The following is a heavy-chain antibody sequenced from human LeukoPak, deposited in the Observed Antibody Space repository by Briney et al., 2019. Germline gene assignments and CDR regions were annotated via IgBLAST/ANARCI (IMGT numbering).Heavy chain of an antibody. CDR2: ISGSGSTV. CDR3: ASRDRGYYYGMDV. J-gene: IGHJ6*02. D-gene: IGHD3-10*01. Sequence: PGGSLRLSCAASGFTFSDYYMSWIRQAPGKGLEWVSYISGSGSTVYYAASVRGRFTISRDNAKNSLFLQMNSLRAEDTAVYYCASRDRGYYYGMDVWGQGTTVTVSS. CDR1: GFTFSDYY. V-gene: IGHV3-11*01.